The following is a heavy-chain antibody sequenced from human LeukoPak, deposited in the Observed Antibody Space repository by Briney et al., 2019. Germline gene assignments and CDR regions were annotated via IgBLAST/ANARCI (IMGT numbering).Heavy chain of an antibody. CDR3: ARDPGSFLTNSGWLNWFDP. Sequence: GASVKVSCKASGYTFTSNYIHWVRQAPGQGLEWMGMIYPRDGSTSYAQKFQGRVTVTRDTSTSTVHMELSGLRSEDTAVYYCARDPGSFLTNSGWLNWFDPWGQGTLVTVSS. D-gene: IGHD3-9*01. CDR1: GYTFTSNY. J-gene: IGHJ5*02. V-gene: IGHV1-46*01. CDR2: IYPRDGST.